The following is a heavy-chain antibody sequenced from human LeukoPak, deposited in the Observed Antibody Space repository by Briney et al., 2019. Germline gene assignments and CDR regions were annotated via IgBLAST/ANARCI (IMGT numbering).Heavy chain of an antibody. CDR1: GFTFSSYA. CDR2: ISYDGSNK. J-gene: IGHJ3*02. D-gene: IGHD3-10*01. CDR3: ARSRGVLYAFDI. V-gene: IGHV3-30*14. Sequence: GGSLRLSCAASGFTFSSYAMHWVRQAPGKGLEWVAVISYDGSNKYYADSVKGRFTISRDNSKNTLYLQMNSLRAEDTAVYYCARSRGVLYAFDIWGQGTMVTVSS.